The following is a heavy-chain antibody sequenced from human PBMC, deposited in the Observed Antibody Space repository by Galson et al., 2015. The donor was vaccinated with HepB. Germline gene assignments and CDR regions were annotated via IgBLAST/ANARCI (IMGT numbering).Heavy chain of an antibody. Sequence: SLRLSCATSGFTFSSYGMHWVRQAPGKGLEWVAVISYDGSNKDYADSVEGRFTISRDNSKNTLYLQMNSLRAEDTAVYYCAKVGGNSEFDYWGQGTLVTVSS. D-gene: IGHD4-23*01. V-gene: IGHV3-30*18. CDR3: AKVGGNSEFDY. CDR1: GFTFSSYG. J-gene: IGHJ4*02. CDR2: ISYDGSNK.